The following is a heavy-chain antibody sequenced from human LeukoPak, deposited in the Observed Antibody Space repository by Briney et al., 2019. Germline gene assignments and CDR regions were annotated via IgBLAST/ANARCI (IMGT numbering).Heavy chain of an antibody. J-gene: IGHJ4*02. CDR2: ISYDGSNK. CDR3: ARDRSANSRVYYFDY. CDR1: GFTFSSYD. Sequence: TGGSLRLSCAASGFTFSSYDMHWVRQAPGKGLEWVAIISYDGSNKYFADSVKGRFTISRDNSKSTLYLQMNSLSAEDTAIYYCARDRSANSRVYYFDYWGQGTLVTVSS. V-gene: IGHV3-30*19. D-gene: IGHD4/OR15-4a*01.